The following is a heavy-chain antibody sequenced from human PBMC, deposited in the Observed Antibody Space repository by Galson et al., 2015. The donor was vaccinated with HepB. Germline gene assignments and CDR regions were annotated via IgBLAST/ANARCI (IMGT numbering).Heavy chain of an antibody. D-gene: IGHD6-19*01. Sequence: SVKVSCKASGYTFTSYAMHWVRQAPGQGLEWMGWINPNSGGTNYAQKFQGRVTMTRDTSISTAYMELSRLRSDDTAVYYCASSLIAVAGFDAFDIWGQGTMVTVSS. V-gene: IGHV1-2*02. CDR2: INPNSGGT. J-gene: IGHJ3*02. CDR1: GYTFTSYA. CDR3: ASSLIAVAGFDAFDI.